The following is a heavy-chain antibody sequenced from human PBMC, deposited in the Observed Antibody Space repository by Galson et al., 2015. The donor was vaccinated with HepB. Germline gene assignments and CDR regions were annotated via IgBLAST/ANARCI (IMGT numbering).Heavy chain of an antibody. CDR1: GFTFRNYG. V-gene: IGHV3-33*01. D-gene: IGHD2-15*01. CDR3: ASLYCSGGSCSLDH. Sequence: LRLSCAASGFTFRNYGMHWVRQAPGKGLEWVAIIWYDGSNKYYADSVKGRFTISRDNSKNTLYLQMNSLRAADTAVYYCASLYCSGGSCSLDHWGQGTLVTVSS. J-gene: IGHJ4*02. CDR2: IWYDGSNK.